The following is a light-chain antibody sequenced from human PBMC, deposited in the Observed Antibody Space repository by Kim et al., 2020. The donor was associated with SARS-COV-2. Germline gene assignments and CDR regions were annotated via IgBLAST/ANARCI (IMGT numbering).Light chain of an antibody. V-gene: IGLV3-21*04. J-gene: IGLJ3*02. Sequence: SYELTQPPSVSVAPGKTARITCGGNNIGSKSVHWYQQKPGQAPVLVIYYDSDRPSGIPERFSGSNSGNTATLTISRFEAGDEADYYCQVWDSSSDRVFGG. CDR3: QVWDSSSDRV. CDR1: NIGSKS. CDR2: YDS.